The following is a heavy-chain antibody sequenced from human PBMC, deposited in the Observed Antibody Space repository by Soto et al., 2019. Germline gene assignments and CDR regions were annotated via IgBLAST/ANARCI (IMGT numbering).Heavy chain of an antibody. CDR1: GFTCSYYG. D-gene: IGHD2-15*01. J-gene: IGHJ4*02. CDR2: IWYDGTNT. V-gene: IGHV3-33*01. Sequence: PGGSLRLSCAASGFTCSYYGLHWVRQAPGKGLEWVAIIWYDGTNTYYADSVKGRFTISRDNSKNTLYLQMNSLRGEDTAVYYCARGGGGSYCSGGSCFLDYWGQGALVTVSS. CDR3: ARGGGGSYCSGGSCFLDY.